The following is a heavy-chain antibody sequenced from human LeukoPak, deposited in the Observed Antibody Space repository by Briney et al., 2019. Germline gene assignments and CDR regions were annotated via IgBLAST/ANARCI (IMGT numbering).Heavy chain of an antibody. CDR2: IYHSGST. CDR3: ARYGSAETFDY. CDR1: GYSISSGYY. Sequence: SETLSLTCAVSGYSISSGYYWGWIRQPPGKGLEWIGSIYHSGSTYYNPSLKSRVTISVDTSMNQFSLKLSSVTAADTAVYYCARYGSAETFDYWGQGTLVTVSS. J-gene: IGHJ4*02. V-gene: IGHV4-38-2*01. D-gene: IGHD3-10*01.